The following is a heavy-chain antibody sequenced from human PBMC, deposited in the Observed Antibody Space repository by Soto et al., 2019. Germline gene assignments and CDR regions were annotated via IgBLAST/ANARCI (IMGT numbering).Heavy chain of an antibody. V-gene: IGHV3-33*01. D-gene: IGHD6-13*01. CDR1: GFTFSSYG. CDR3: ARAVGAAGHLFDY. CDR2: IWYDGSDK. J-gene: IGHJ4*02. Sequence: QVQLVESGGGVVQPGRSLRLSCAASGFTFSSYGRHWVRQAPGKGLEWVAVIWYDGSDKYYADSVKGRFTISRDNSKNTLYLQMNSLRAEDTAVYYCARAVGAAGHLFDYWGQGTLVTVSS.